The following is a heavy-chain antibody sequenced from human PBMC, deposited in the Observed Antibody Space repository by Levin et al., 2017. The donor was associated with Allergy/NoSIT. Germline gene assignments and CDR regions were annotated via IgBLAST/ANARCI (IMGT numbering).Heavy chain of an antibody. CDR2: IYTSGST. D-gene: IGHD2-2*01. V-gene: IGHV4-61*02. CDR3: ARERVPAAIRGYYYYYMDV. J-gene: IGHJ6*03. CDR1: GGSISSGSYY. Sequence: SETLSLTCTVSGGSISSGSYYWSWIRQPAGKGLEWIGRIYTSGSTNYNPSLKSRVTISVDTSKNQFSLKLSSVTAADTAVYYCARERVPAAIRGYYYYYMDVWGKGTTVTVSS.